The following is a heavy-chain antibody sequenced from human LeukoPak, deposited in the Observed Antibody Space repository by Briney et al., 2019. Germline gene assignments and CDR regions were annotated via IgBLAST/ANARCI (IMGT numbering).Heavy chain of an antibody. J-gene: IGHJ4*02. D-gene: IGHD3-16*02. CDR2: INHSGST. Sequence: GSLRLSCAASGFTFSSYWMSWVRQPPGKGLEWIGEINHSGSTNYNPSLKSRATISVDTSKNQFSLKLSSVTAADTAVYYCARSDIWGSYRFLDYWGQGALVTVSS. CDR3: ARSDIWGSYRFLDY. CDR1: GFTFSSYW. V-gene: IGHV4-34*01.